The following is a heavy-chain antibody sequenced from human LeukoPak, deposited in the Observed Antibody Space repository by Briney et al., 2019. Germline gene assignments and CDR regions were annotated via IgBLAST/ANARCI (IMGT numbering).Heavy chain of an antibody. J-gene: IGHJ5*02. Sequence: PSQTLSLTCSVSGGSMRSDSSFWSWIRQPAGKGLEWIGRIYATGNTNYNPSLERQVTISVDTSKNQFSLELTSVTAADTAVYYCARELGSDYGGYSPWGQGTLVTVSS. CDR2: IYATGNT. D-gene: IGHD4-23*01. CDR3: ARELGSDYGGYSP. V-gene: IGHV4-61*02. CDR1: GGSMRSDSSF.